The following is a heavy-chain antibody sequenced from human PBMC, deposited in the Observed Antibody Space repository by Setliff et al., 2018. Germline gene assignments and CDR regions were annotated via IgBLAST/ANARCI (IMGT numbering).Heavy chain of an antibody. CDR2: INPNSGGT. Sequence: ASVKVSCKASGYTFTSYGISWVRQAPGQGLEWMGWINPNSGGTNYAQKFQGWVTMTRDTSISTAYMELSRLRSDDTAVYYCARGNVVVPAATQDYYYYGMDVWGQGTTVTVSS. V-gene: IGHV1-2*04. CDR3: ARGNVVVPAATQDYYYYGMDV. D-gene: IGHD2-2*01. J-gene: IGHJ6*02. CDR1: GYTFTSYG.